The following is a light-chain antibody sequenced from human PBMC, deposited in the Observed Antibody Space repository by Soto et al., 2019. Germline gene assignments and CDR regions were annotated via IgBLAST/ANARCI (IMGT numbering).Light chain of an antibody. Sequence: DLVMSQSPLSLPVTPGEPASISCRSSQSLLHSDGHTYLNWYLQKPGQSPQLLIYLGSNRASGVPDRFSGSGSGTDFTLKINRVEAEDVGIYYCMQGLQTSYTFGQGTKLEIK. J-gene: IGKJ2*01. CDR3: MQGLQTSYT. CDR1: QSLLHSDGHTY. V-gene: IGKV2-28*01. CDR2: LGS.